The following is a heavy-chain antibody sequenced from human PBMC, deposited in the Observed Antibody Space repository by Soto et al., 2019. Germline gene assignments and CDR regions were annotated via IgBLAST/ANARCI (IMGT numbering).Heavy chain of an antibody. V-gene: IGHV4-4*07. D-gene: IGHD3-10*01. CDR1: GGSINSYW. CDR3: ARDIGSYAYGQGY. J-gene: IGHJ4*02. Sequence: PSETLSLTCSVSGGSINSYWWSWIRQPAGKGLEWIGRVYSSGTTDYNPSLNSRATLSVETSKNQFSLKLSSVTAADTAVYYCARDIGSYAYGQGYWGQAIQVTGLL. CDR2: VYSSGTT.